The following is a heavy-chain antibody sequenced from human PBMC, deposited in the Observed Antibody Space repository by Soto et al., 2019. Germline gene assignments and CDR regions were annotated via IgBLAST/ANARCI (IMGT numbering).Heavy chain of an antibody. J-gene: IGHJ4*02. Sequence: ASVKVSCQISGHTLTEFYIHWVRQAPGKGLEWMGGFDPAGVEAIYAQKWHGRVTVTVDTVTDTGYMELGGLYSDDLPVYYCATPTPLRGAMITHINFDVWGQETRVTVSS. CDR3: ATPTPLRGAMITHINFDV. D-gene: IGHD3-16*01. V-gene: IGHV1-24*01. CDR1: GHTLTEFY. CDR2: FDPAGVEA.